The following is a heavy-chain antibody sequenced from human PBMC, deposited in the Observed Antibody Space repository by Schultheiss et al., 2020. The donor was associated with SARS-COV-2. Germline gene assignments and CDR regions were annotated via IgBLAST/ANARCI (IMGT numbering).Heavy chain of an antibody. J-gene: IGHJ4*02. CDR1: GFTFSSYE. CDR3: ASGSGGWSVFDY. D-gene: IGHD6-19*01. V-gene: IGHV3-23*01. CDR2: ISGSGGST. Sequence: GGSLRLSCAASGFTFSSYEMNWVRQAPGKGLEWVSGISGSGGSTYYADSVKARFTISRDNSKNTLYLQMNSLRAEDTAVYYCASGSGGWSVFDYWVQGTLVTVSS.